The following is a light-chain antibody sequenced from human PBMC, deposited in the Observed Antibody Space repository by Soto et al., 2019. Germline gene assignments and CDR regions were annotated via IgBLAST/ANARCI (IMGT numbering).Light chain of an antibody. Sequence: IVMTQSPATLSVSPGERATLSCRATESVSSNLAWYQQKPGQAPRLLIYAASTRATGIPARFSGSGSGTEFTLTISSLQPEDVAVYYCQQYDNWPPWTFGQGTKVDIK. CDR1: ESVSSN. V-gene: IGKV3-15*01. J-gene: IGKJ1*01. CDR3: QQYDNWPPWT. CDR2: AAS.